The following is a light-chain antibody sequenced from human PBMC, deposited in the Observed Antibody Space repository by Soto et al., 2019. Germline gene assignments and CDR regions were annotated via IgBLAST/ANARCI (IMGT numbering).Light chain of an antibody. J-gene: IGKJ1*01. V-gene: IGKV3-15*01. CDR1: QSVSSN. CDR3: QHYNNWPRT. CDR2: GAS. Sequence: EIVMTQSPATLSVSPGERATLSCRASQSVSSNLARYQQKPGQAPRLLIHGASTRATGIPARFSGSGSGTEFNHTISSRQSQDFAVFYCQHYNNWPRTFGQGTNVEIK.